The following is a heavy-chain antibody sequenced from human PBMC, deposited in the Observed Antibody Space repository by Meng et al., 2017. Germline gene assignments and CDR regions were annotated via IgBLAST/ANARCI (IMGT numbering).Heavy chain of an antibody. CDR3: ARGSYSFDS. D-gene: IGHD1-26*01. J-gene: IGHJ4*02. CDR2: AYYRSKWYH. V-gene: IGHV6-1*01. Sequence: QIQLQQSGPELVNPSLTLSVICASSGDSGSSNSAAWNWIRQSPSRGLEWLGRAYYRSKWYHDYAESVKSRISIDPDTSKNQFSLQLRSVTPEDSAVYYCARGSYSFDSWGQRTLVTVSS. CDR1: GDSGSSNSAA.